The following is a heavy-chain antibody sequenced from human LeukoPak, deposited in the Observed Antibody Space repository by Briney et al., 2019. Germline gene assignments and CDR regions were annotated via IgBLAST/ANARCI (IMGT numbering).Heavy chain of an antibody. V-gene: IGHV3-48*03. Sequence: PGGSLRLSCSASGFTFSSYEMNWVRQAPGKGLEWVAYVSSSGSTIYFADSVKGRFTISRDNAKNSLYLQMNSLRAEDTAVYYCARVLDWLLRNFDYWGQGTLVTVSS. J-gene: IGHJ4*02. CDR2: VSSSGSTI. CDR1: GFTFSSYE. D-gene: IGHD3-9*01. CDR3: ARVLDWLLRNFDY.